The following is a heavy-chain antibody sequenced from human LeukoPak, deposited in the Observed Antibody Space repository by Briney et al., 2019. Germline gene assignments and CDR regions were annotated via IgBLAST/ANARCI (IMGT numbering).Heavy chain of an antibody. D-gene: IGHD2-2*01. CDR3: AIDSRSTWHFDY. CDR2: ISGSGGNT. Sequence: GGCLRLSCAASGFTFSSYAMSWVRQAPGKGLEWVSAISGSGGNTYSADSVKGRFTISRDSSKNTLFLQMNSLRAEDTAVYYCAIDSRSTWHFDYWGQGTLVTVSS. V-gene: IGHV3-23*01. CDR1: GFTFSSYA. J-gene: IGHJ4*02.